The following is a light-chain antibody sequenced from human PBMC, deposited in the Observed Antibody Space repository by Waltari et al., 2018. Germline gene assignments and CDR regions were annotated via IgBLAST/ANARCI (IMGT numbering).Light chain of an antibody. Sequence: SSELTQDPAVSVALGQTVRITCQGDSLRSYYARWYQQKPGQAPVLVTYGKNNRPPGIPDRFSGSSSGNTASLTITGAQAEDEADYYCNSRDSSGNHQVFGTGTKVTVL. J-gene: IGLJ1*01. CDR1: SLRSYY. V-gene: IGLV3-19*01. CDR3: NSRDSSGNHQV. CDR2: GKN.